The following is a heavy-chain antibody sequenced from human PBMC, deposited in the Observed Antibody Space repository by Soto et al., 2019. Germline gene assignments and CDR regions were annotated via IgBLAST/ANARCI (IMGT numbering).Heavy chain of an antibody. CDR2: ISWNSGSI. CDR1: GFTFDDSA. J-gene: IGHJ6*02. D-gene: IGHD6-6*01. CDR3: AKSSSSSGHYYYYYGLDL. V-gene: IGHV3-9*01. Sequence: GGSLRLSCAASGFTFDDSAMHWVRQGPGKGLEWVSGISWNSGSIGYADSVKGRFTISRDNAKNSLYLQMNSLRAEDTALYYCAKSSSSSGHYYYYYGLDLWGQGTRVTVSS.